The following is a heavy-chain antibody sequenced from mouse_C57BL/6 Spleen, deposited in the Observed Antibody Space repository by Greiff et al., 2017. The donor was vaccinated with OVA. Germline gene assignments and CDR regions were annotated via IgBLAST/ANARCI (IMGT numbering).Heavy chain of an antibody. CDR1: GYSITSDY. CDR3: ARRTEAYYGSSFLYWYFDV. CDR2: ISYSGST. J-gene: IGHJ1*03. Sequence: EVQLQQSGPGLAKPSQTLSLTCSVTGYSITSDYWNWIRKFPGNKLEYMGYISYSGSTYYNPSLKSRISITRDTSKNQYYLQLNSVTTEYTATYYCARRTEAYYGSSFLYWYFDVWGTGTTVTVSS. V-gene: IGHV3-8*01. D-gene: IGHD1-1*01.